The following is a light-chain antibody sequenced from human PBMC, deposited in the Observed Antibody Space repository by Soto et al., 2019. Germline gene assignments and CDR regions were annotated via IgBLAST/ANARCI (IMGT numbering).Light chain of an antibody. CDR1: QSVSSSY. Sequence: EIVLTQSPGTLSLSPGERATLSCRASQSVSSSYLAWYQQKPGQAPRLLIYGASSRATSIPDRVSGSGSGTDFTLTISRLEPEDFAVYYCQQYGRSRTFGQGTKVEIK. CDR3: QQYGRSRT. J-gene: IGKJ1*01. V-gene: IGKV3-20*01. CDR2: GAS.